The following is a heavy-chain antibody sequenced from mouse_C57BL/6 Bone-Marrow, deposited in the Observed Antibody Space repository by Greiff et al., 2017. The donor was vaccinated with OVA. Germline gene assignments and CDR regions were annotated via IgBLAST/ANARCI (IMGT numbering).Heavy chain of an antibody. J-gene: IGHJ4*01. CDR1: GYTFTDYY. CDR3: AREGLRAYYAMDY. D-gene: IGHD2-4*01. Sequence: EVQVVESGPELVKPGASVKISCKASGYTFTDYYMNWVKQSHGKSLEWIGDINPNNGGTSYNQKFKGKATLTVDKSSSTAYMELRSLTSEDSAVYYCAREGLRAYYAMDYWGQGTSVTVSS. V-gene: IGHV1-26*01. CDR2: INPNNGGT.